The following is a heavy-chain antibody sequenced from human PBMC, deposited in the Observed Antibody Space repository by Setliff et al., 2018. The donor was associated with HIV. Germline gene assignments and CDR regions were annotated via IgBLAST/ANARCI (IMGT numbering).Heavy chain of an antibody. D-gene: IGHD5-12*01. CDR3: ARTWWLRSNWFDP. V-gene: IGHV4-61*02. Sequence: LSLTCTVSGGSISSGSYHWSWIRQPAGKGLEWIGRFYTSGSTYYNPSLKSRVTISVDTSKNQFSLKLSSVTAADTAVYYCARTWWLRSNWFDPWGQGTLVTVSS. CDR2: FYTSGST. J-gene: IGHJ5*02. CDR1: GGSISSGSYH.